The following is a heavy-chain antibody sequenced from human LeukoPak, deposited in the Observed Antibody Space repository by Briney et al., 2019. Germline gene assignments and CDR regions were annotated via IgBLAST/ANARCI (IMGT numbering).Heavy chain of an antibody. J-gene: IGHJ5*02. D-gene: IGHD3-10*01. CDR2: IYMTGST. CDR1: GGAISGHY. Sequence: SETLSLTCTVSGGAISGHYWSWIRQPAGKGLEGTGRIYMTGSTNYNPSLKSRVTMSVDMSKNQFSLKLSSVTAADTAVYFCASAALFGSGSYYWFDPWGQGTLVTVSS. CDR3: ASAALFGSGSYYWFDP. V-gene: IGHV4-4*07.